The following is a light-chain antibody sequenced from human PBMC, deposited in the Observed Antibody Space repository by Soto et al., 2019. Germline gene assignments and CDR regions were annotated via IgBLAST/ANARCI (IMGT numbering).Light chain of an antibody. CDR3: LLYYGGAQLV. V-gene: IGLV7-43*01. J-gene: IGLJ2*01. CDR1: TGAVTSGYY. CDR2: GTN. Sequence: QTVVTQEPSLTVSPGGTVTLTCASSTGAVTSGYYPNWFQQKPGQAPRALIYGTNNKHSWTPARFSGSLLGGKAALTLSGVQPEEEAEYYCLLYYGGAQLVFGGGTKLTVL.